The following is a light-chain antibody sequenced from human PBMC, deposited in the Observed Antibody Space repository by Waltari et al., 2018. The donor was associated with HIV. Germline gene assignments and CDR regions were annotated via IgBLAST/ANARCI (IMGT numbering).Light chain of an antibody. CDR2: EVT. Sequence: QSALTQPASVYGSPGQSITISCTGTSSNVGSDDLVSWYQQHPGEAPKLIIYEVTKRPSWVSNRFSGSKSGNTASLTISGLQAEDEADYYCCSCPRSVIRYVFGTGTKVTVL. V-gene: IGLV2-23*02. CDR1: SSNVGSDDL. J-gene: IGLJ1*01. CDR3: CSCPRSVIRYV.